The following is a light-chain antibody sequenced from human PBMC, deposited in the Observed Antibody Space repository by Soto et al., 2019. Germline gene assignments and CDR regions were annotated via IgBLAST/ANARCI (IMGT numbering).Light chain of an antibody. V-gene: IGKV1-9*01. Sequence: MQLNKYPSSLSASVGDRVTITCRASQGISSYLAWYQQKPGKAPKLLIYAASTLQSGVPSRFSGSGSGTDFTLTISSLQPEEFATYYWPHPLTCGGGTK. CDR3: PHPLT. CDR2: AAS. J-gene: IGKJ4*01. CDR1: QGISSY.